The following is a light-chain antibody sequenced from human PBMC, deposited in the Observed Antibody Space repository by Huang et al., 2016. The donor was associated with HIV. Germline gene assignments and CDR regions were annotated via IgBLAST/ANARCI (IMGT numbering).Light chain of an antibody. Sequence: EIVMTQSPATLSVSPGERATLSCRASQNVSSNLAWHQQKPGQAPRLLSYGASTRATGIPVRFSGSGSGTEFTLTISSLQSEDFAVYYCQQYHNWPTFGHGTKVEIK. J-gene: IGKJ1*01. V-gene: IGKV3-15*01. CDR3: QQYHNWPT. CDR2: GAS. CDR1: QNVSSN.